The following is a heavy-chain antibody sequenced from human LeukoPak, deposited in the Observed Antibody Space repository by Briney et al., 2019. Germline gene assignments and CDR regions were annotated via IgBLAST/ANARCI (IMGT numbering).Heavy chain of an antibody. CDR3: AKDRGIAAAGIRYYFDY. Sequence: GGSLRLSCAASGFTFSSYGMHWVRQAPGKGLEWVAFIRYDGSNKYYADSVKGRFTISRDNSKSTLYLQMNSLRAEDTAVYYCAKDRGIAAAGIRYYFDYWGQGTLVTVSS. V-gene: IGHV3-30*02. CDR1: GFTFSSYG. D-gene: IGHD6-13*01. CDR2: IRYDGSNK. J-gene: IGHJ4*02.